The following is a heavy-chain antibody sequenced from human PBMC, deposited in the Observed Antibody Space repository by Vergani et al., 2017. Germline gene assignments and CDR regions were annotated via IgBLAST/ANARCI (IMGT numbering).Heavy chain of an antibody. Sequence: EVQLVQSGAEVKKPGESLKISCKGSGYSFTSYWLGWVRQMPGKGLEWMGIIYPGDSDTRYSPSFQGQVTISADKSISTAYLQWSSLKASDTAMDYCARPDDKGASGYSFPFDYWGQGTLVTVSS. J-gene: IGHJ4*02. D-gene: IGHD3-3*01. CDR1: GYSFTSYW. CDR2: IYPGDSDT. CDR3: ARPDDKGASGYSFPFDY. V-gene: IGHV5-51*01.